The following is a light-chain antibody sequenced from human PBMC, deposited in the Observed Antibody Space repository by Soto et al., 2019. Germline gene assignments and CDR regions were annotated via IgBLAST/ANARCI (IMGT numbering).Light chain of an antibody. J-gene: IGKJ1*01. Sequence: DIQMTQSPSTLSASVRERDTNTCRASQSITSWLAWYQQKPGKAPRLLIYDASSLESGVPSRFSGSGSGTEFTLTISSLQPDDFATYYCQQYNTYSWTFGQGTKV. CDR2: DAS. CDR3: QQYNTYSWT. V-gene: IGKV1-5*01. CDR1: QSITSW.